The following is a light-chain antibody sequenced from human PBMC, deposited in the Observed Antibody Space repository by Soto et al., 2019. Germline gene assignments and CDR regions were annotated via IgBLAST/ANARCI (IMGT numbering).Light chain of an antibody. Sequence: QSVLTQPPSVSAAPGQKVTISCSGSSSNIGNNYVSWYQQLPGTAPKLLIYDNNKRPSGIPDRFSGSKSGTSATLGITGLXXXDEADYYCGTWDSSLSAGGVFGGGTKLTVL. CDR2: DNN. CDR1: SSNIGNNY. V-gene: IGLV1-51*01. CDR3: GTWDSSLSAGGV. J-gene: IGLJ2*01.